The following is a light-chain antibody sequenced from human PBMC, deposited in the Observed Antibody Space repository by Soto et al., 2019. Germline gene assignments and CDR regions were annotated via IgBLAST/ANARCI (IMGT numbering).Light chain of an antibody. V-gene: IGKV1-39*01. CDR1: QTISSW. CDR3: QQSYSTPT. J-gene: IGKJ3*01. CDR2: AAS. Sequence: DIQMSPSASAVSGSVGDTVTNTCRASQTISSWLAWYQQKPGKAPQLLIYAASSLQSGVPSSFSGSGSGTDFTLTISSLQPEDFATYYCQQSYSTPTFGPGTKVDIK.